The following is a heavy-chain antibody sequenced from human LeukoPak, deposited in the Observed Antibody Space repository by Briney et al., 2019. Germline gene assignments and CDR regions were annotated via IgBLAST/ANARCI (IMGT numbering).Heavy chain of an antibody. V-gene: IGHV3-21*01. CDR2: ISSSSSYI. CDR3: ARIDPKLGIGPSYY. Sequence: PGGSLRLSCAASGFTFSSYSMNWVRQAPGKGLEWVSSISSSSSYIYYADSVKGRFTISRDNAKNSLYLQMNSLRAEDTAVYDCARIDPKLGIGPSYYWGQGTLVTVSS. J-gene: IGHJ4*02. CDR1: GFTFSSYS. D-gene: IGHD7-27*01.